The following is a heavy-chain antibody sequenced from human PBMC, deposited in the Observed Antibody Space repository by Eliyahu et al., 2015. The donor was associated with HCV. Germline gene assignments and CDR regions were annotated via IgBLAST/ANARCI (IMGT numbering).Heavy chain of an antibody. CDR1: GXSITTYY. J-gene: IGHJ5*02. V-gene: IGHV4-59*01. CDR3: ASGGGGIAVAGTGGWFDP. D-gene: IGHD6-19*01. CDR2: IHYSGST. Sequence: QVQLQESGPRLVKPSETLSLTCTVSGXSITTYYWSWIRQPPGKGLEWIGYIHYSGSTNYNPSLKSRVTISVDTSKNQFSLNLTSVTAADTAVYYCASGGGGIAVAGTGGWFDPWGQGTLVTVSS.